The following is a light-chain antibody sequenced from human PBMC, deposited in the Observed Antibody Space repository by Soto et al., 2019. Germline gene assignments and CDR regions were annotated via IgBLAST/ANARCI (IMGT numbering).Light chain of an antibody. CDR1: SSNIGNNY. CDR3: GTWDSSLSAVV. CDR2: DNN. V-gene: IGLV1-51*01. J-gene: IGLJ2*01. Sequence: QSGLTQPPSVSAAPGQKVTISCSGSSSNIGNNYVSWYQQLPGTAPKLLIYDNNKQPSGIPDRFSGSKSGTSATLGITGLLTGDEADYYCGTWDSSLSAVVFGGGTKVTVL.